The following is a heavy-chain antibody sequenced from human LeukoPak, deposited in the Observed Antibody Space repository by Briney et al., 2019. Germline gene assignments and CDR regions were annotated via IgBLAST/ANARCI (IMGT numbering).Heavy chain of an antibody. J-gene: IGHJ4*02. D-gene: IGHD3-10*01. CDR3: AGWLGELLSLFAY. CDR2: IYHSGST. Sequence: SETLSPTCAVSGYSIRSGYYWGWIRQPPGEGLEWIGSIYHSGSTYYNPSLKSRVTISVDTSKNQFSLKLSSVTAADTAVYYCAGWLGELLSLFAYWGQGTLVTVSS. CDR1: GYSIRSGYY. V-gene: IGHV4-38-2*01.